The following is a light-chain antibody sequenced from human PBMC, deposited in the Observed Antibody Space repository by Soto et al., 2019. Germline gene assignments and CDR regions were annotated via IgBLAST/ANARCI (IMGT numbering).Light chain of an antibody. CDR2: EVS. CDR3: SSYTSSSTWV. V-gene: IGLV2-14*01. J-gene: IGLJ3*02. CDR1: SSDVGGYNY. Sequence: QSSLTQPASVTGSPGQAITIPCTGTSSDVGGYNYVSWYQQHPGKAPKLIIHEVSNRPSGVSNRFSGSKSANTASLTISGLQAEDEADYYCSSYTSSSTWVFGGGTKVTVL.